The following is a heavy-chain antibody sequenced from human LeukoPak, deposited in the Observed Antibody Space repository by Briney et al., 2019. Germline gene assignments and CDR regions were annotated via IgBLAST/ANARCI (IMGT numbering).Heavy chain of an antibody. CDR3: XXXXXVVVTAIYYYYYMDV. CDR2: ISSSGSTI. V-gene: IGHV3-48*03. D-gene: IGHD2-21*02. J-gene: IGHJ6*03. CDR1: GFTFSSYE. Sequence: PGGSLRLSCAASGFTFSSYEMNWVRQAPGKGLEWVSYISSSGSTIYYADSVKGRFTISRDNAKNSLYLQMNSLRAEDTAVYYXXXXXXVVVTAIYYYYYMDVWGKGTTVTVSS.